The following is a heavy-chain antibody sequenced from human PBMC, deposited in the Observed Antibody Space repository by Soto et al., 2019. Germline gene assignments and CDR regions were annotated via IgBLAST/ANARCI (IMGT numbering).Heavy chain of an antibody. V-gene: IGHV3-30-3*01. Sequence: GGSLRLSCAASGFTFSTFAMNWVRQAPGKGLEWVSVISYDGSNKYYADAVKVRFTISRDNSKNTLYLQMNSLRTEDTAVYYCASWGSMPGDYWGQGTLVTVSS. J-gene: IGHJ4*02. CDR2: ISYDGSNK. CDR3: ASWGSMPGDY. D-gene: IGHD3-16*01. CDR1: GFTFSTFA.